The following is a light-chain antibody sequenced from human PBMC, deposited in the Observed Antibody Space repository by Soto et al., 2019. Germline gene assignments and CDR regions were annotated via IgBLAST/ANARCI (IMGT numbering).Light chain of an antibody. CDR3: QQLNGYQLA. CDR2: SAS. CDR1: QGMSTY. Sequence: DIQLTQSPSFLSASVGDTVTITCRASQGMSTYLAWYQQKPGKVPKLLIRSASTLQSGVPPRFSGGGSGTAYTLTLSPLRPDDVGMYYWQQLNGYQLAFGGGTNVQLK. J-gene: IGKJ4*01. V-gene: IGKV1-9*01.